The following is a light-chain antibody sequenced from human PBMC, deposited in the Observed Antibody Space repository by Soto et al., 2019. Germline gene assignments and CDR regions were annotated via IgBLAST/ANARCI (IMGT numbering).Light chain of an antibody. CDR2: KAS. CDR1: QTISSW. V-gene: IGKV1-5*03. Sequence: IQITQAPSTPSGSVGDRVTITWRASQTISSWLAWYQQKPGKAPKLLIYKASTLKSGVPSRFSGSGSGTEFTLTISSLQPDDFATYYCQHYNSYSEAFGQGTKVDIK. CDR3: QHYNSYSEA. J-gene: IGKJ1*01.